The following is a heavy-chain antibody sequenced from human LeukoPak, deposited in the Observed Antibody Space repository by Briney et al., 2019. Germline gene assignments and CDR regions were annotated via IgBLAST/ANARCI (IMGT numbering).Heavy chain of an antibody. Sequence: SETLSLTCTVSGGSISSGSYHWSWIRQPAGKGLEWIGRIYTSGSTNYNPSLKSRVTISVDTSKNQFSLKLSSVTAACTAVYYCARDSSGCDYFDKWGQRTLVTVSS. V-gene: IGHV4-61*02. D-gene: IGHD6-19*01. J-gene: IGHJ4*02. CDR3: ARDSSGCDYFDK. CDR2: IYTSGST. CDR1: GGSISSGSYH.